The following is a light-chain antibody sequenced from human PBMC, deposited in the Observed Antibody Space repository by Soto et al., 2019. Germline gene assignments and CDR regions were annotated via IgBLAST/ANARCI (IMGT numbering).Light chain of an antibody. J-gene: IGKJ1*01. Sequence: DIQMTQSPSTLSASVGDRVTITCRASQSISSWLAWYQQKPGXAPKLLIYKASSLESGVPSRFSGSGSGTEFTLTISSLQPDDFATYYCQQYNSYSPWTFGQGTKVEIK. CDR3: QQYNSYSPWT. CDR2: KAS. V-gene: IGKV1-5*03. CDR1: QSISSW.